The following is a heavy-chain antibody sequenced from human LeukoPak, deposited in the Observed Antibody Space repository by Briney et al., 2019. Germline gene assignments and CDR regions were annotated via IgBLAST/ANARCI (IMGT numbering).Heavy chain of an antibody. CDR1: GFTFSTYT. CDR2: IIDSTYK. J-gene: IGHJ6*02. Sequence: GGSLRLSCVASGFTFSTYTMNWVRQAPGKGLEWVSSIIDSTYKYYADSVKGRFTISRDNSKNTLYLQMNSLRAEDTAVYYCAKDKGTMVRGVNSYYYYGMDVWGQGTTVTVSS. V-gene: IGHV3-21*01. CDR3: AKDKGTMVRGVNSYYYYGMDV. D-gene: IGHD3-10*01.